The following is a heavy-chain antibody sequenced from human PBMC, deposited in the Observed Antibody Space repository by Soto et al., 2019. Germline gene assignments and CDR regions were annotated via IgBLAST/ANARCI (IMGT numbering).Heavy chain of an antibody. CDR2: IKSKTDGGTT. J-gene: IGHJ4*02. CDR1: GFTFSNAW. V-gene: IGHV3-15*01. D-gene: IGHD1-20*01. CDR3: TTETKMVWPPVYFDY. Sequence: PGGSLRLSCAASGFTFSNAWMSWVRQAPGKGLEWVGRIKSKTDGGTTDYAAPVKGRFTISRDDSKNTLYLQMNSLKTEDTAVYYCTTETKMVWPPVYFDYWGQGTLVTVSS.